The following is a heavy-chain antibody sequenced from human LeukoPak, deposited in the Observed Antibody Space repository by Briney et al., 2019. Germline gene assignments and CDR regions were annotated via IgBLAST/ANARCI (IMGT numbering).Heavy chain of an antibody. CDR1: GYTFTGYY. CDR2: INPNSGGT. D-gene: IGHD2-15*01. V-gene: IGHV1-2*02. CDR3: ARENLGYCSGGSCYG. Sequence: ASVKVSCKASGYTFTGYYMHWVRQAPGQGLEWMGWINPNSGGTNYAQKFQGRVTMTRDMSTSTVYMELSSLRSEDTAVYYCARENLGYCSGGSCYGWGQGTLVTVSS. J-gene: IGHJ4*02.